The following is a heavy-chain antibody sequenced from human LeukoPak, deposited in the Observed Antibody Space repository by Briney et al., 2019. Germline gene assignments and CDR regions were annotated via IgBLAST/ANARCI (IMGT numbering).Heavy chain of an antibody. CDR2: IYHSGYT. Sequence: SETLSLTCNVSGASISTGTSYWGWIRQPPGRGLEWIGSIYHSGYTYYNPSLKSRVTISVDTSKNQFSLKLSSLTAADTAVYYCGRDTQMYYFDSGGLGHFDFWGRGTLVTVSS. CDR1: GASISTGTSY. CDR3: GRDTQMYYFDSGGLGHFDF. D-gene: IGHD3-22*01. J-gene: IGHJ2*01. V-gene: IGHV4-39*02.